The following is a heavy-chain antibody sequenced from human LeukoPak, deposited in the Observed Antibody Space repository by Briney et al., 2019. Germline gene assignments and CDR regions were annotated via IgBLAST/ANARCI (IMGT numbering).Heavy chain of an antibody. CDR1: GGSISSSSYY. V-gene: IGHV4-39*01. CDR3: ARHHHGYSYGPTFDY. CDR2: IYYSGST. D-gene: IGHD5-18*01. J-gene: IGHJ4*02. Sequence: SETLSLTCTFSGGSISSSSYYWGWVRQPPGKGLEWIGSIYYSGSTYYNPSTKSRVTISVDTSKNQFSLKLSSVTAADTAVYYCARHHHGYSYGPTFDYWGQGTLVTVSS.